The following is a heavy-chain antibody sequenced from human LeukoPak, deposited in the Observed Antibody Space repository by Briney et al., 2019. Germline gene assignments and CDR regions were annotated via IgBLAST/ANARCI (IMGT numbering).Heavy chain of an antibody. V-gene: IGHV4-59*08. J-gene: IGHJ1*01. CDR3: ARHPDSSGYYFYFQH. D-gene: IGHD3-22*01. CDR1: GGSIRSYY. CDR2: IYYNGNT. Sequence: SETLSLTCTVSGGSIRSYYWSWVRQPPGKGLEWIGYIYYNGNTNYNASLKSRVTISVDTSENQFSLKLSSVTAADTAVYYCARHPDSSGYYFYFQHWGQGTLVTVSS.